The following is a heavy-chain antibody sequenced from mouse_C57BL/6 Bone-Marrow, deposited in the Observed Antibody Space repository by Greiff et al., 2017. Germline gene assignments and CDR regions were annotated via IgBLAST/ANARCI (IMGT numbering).Heavy chain of an antibody. V-gene: IGHV5-4*01. J-gene: IGHJ4*01. CDR3: ARDGYYGINPYYAMDY. Sequence: EVKLEESGGGLVKPGGSLKLSCAASGFTFSSYAMSWVRQTPEKRLEWVATISDGGSYTYYPDNVKGRFTISRDNAKNNLYLQMSHLKSEDTAMYYCARDGYYGINPYYAMDYWGQGTSVTVSS. D-gene: IGHD1-1*02. CDR2: ISDGGSYT. CDR1: GFTFSSYA.